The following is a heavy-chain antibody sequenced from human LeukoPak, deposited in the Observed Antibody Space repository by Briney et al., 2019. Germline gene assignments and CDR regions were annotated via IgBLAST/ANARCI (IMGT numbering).Heavy chain of an antibody. V-gene: IGHV4-39*07. D-gene: IGHD6-13*01. CDR1: GGSISSSSYY. CDR2: IYYSGST. CDR3: AIHGIAAAGAMGY. Sequence: PSETLSLTCTVSGGSISSSSYYWGWIRQPPGKGLEWIGSIYYSGSTYYNPSLKSRVTISVDTSKNQFSLKLSSVTAADTAVYYCAIHGIAAAGAMGYWGQGTLVTVSS. J-gene: IGHJ4*02.